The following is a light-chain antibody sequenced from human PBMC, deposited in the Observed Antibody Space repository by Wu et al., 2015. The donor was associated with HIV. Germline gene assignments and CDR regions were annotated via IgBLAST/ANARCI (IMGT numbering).Light chain of an antibody. CDR3: QQYNYFSRT. CDR2: KAS. V-gene: IGKV1-5*03. J-gene: IGKJ1*01. Sequence: GDRVTITCRGQSEYSHLVGLGISRKPGKAPKLLIYKASSLENGVPSRFSGGGSGTEFTLTISRLQPDDFATYYCQQYNYFSRTFGQGTKVEIK. CDR1: EYSHL.